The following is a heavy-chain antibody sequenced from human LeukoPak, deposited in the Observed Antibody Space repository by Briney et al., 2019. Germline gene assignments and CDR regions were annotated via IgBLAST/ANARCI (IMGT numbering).Heavy chain of an antibody. V-gene: IGHV4-4*07. D-gene: IGHD3-10*01. CDR1: GGSISSYY. Sequence: ASETLSLTCTVSGGSISSYYWSWIRQPAGKGLEWIGRIYTSGSTNYNPSLKSRVTMSVDTSKNQFSLKLSSVTAADTAVYYCARDMQKVGVRGVRLGYYYYMDVWGKGTTVTISS. CDR2: IYTSGST. J-gene: IGHJ6*03. CDR3: ARDMQKVGVRGVRLGYYYYMDV.